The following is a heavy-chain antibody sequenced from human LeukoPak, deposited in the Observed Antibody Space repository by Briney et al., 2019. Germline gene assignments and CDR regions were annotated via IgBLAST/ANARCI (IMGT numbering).Heavy chain of an antibody. CDR3: ARHNFGRTYFYDSNGYPQGFDP. Sequence: SETLSLTCAVSGGSISNSDYYCGWIRQPPGKGLEWIGSMFYSGSTHYNPSLKSRVTISVDTSKNQFSLKLSSVTAADTAVYYCARHNFGRTYFYDSNGYPQGFDPWGQGTLATVS. D-gene: IGHD3-22*01. J-gene: IGHJ5*02. CDR2: MFYSGST. CDR1: GGSISNSDYY. V-gene: IGHV4-39*01.